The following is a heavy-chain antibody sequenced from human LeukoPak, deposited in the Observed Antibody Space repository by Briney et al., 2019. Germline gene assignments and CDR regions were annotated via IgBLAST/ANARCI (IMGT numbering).Heavy chain of an antibody. V-gene: IGHV4-38-2*02. CDR3: ARRGVWGSYRRTIDY. CDR2: IYHSGTT. D-gene: IGHD3-16*02. Sequence: SETLSLTCTVSGYSISSGYYWGWIRQPPGKGLEWIGSIYHSGTTYYNPSLKSRVTISVDTSKNQFSLKLSSVTAADTAVYYCARRGVWGSYRRTIDYWGQGTLVTVSS. CDR1: GYSISSGYY. J-gene: IGHJ4*02.